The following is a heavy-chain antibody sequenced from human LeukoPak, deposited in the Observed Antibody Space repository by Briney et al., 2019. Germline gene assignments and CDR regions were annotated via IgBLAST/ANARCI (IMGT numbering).Heavy chain of an antibody. D-gene: IGHD1-26*01. CDR1: GFTFSSYG. V-gene: IGHV3-33*06. Sequence: PGGSLILSCAASGFTFSSYGMHWVRQAPGKGLEWVAVIWYDGSNKYYADSVKGRFTISGDNSQNTLYLQMNSLRVEDTAVYYCAKDTGLVGATRYYFDYWGQGTLVTVSS. CDR3: AKDTGLVGATRYYFDY. J-gene: IGHJ4*02. CDR2: IWYDGSNK.